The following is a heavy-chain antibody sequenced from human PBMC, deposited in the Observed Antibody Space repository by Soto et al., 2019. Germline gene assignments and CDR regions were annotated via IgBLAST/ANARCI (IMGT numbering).Heavy chain of an antibody. CDR3: AREGSGSFYVDY. J-gene: IGHJ4*02. D-gene: IGHD1-26*01. Sequence: SETLSLTCTVSGDSINSYWWSWIRQSAGKGLEWIGRVYTSGTTNYNPSLKSRVTMSVDTSRNQFSLKLSSVTAADTAIYYCAREGSGSFYVDYWGQRTLVTVSS. CDR1: GDSINSYW. CDR2: VYTSGTT. V-gene: IGHV4-4*07.